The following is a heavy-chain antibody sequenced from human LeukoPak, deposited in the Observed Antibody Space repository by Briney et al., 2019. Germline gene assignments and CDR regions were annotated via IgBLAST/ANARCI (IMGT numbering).Heavy chain of an antibody. CDR1: GFIFSHYA. Sequence: PGTSLRLSCAASGFIFSHYALHWVRQAPGKGLEWVAVICSDGTNRYYGDSVKGRFSISRDDSQKRVFLQMNNLRADDTAVYYCARDAQRGFDYSNSLQYWGQGALVTVSS. CDR2: ICSDGTNR. D-gene: IGHD4-11*01. J-gene: IGHJ4*02. CDR3: ARDAQRGFDYSNSLQY. V-gene: IGHV3-33*01.